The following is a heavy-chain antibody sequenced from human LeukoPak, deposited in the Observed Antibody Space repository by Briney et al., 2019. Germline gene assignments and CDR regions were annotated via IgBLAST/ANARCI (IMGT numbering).Heavy chain of an antibody. CDR1: GFTFSSYA. CDR2: ISGSGGRT. J-gene: IGHJ4*02. Sequence: PAGSLSLSCAASGFTFSSYAMTWVRQAPGKGLEWVSVISGSGGRTYYADSMKGRITISRNTSKHTPYLQMSSLRAEDTAVYYCVKDRGGGNLDFDYWGQETLVTVSS. V-gene: IGHV3-23*01. D-gene: IGHD2-15*01. CDR3: VKDRGGGNLDFDY.